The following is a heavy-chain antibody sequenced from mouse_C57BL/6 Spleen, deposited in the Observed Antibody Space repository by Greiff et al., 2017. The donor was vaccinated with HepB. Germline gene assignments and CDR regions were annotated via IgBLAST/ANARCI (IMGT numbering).Heavy chain of an antibody. CDR3: TRAYYCGSSHYFDY. CDR1: GYTFTDYE. D-gene: IGHD1-1*01. V-gene: IGHV1-15*01. Sequence: QVQLQQSGAELVRPGASVTLSCKASGYTFTDYEMHWVKQTPVHGLEWIGAIDPETGGTAYNQKFKGKAILTADKSSSTAYMELRSLTSEDSAVYYCTRAYYCGSSHYFDYWGQGTTLTVSS. CDR2: IDPETGGT. J-gene: IGHJ2*01.